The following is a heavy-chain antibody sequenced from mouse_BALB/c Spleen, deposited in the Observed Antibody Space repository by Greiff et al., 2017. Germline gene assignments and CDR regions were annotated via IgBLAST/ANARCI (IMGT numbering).Heavy chain of an antibody. Sequence: QVHVKQPGAELVKPGASVKLSCKASGYTFTSYWMHWVKQRPGQGLEWIGEIDPSDSYTNYNQKFKGKATLTVDKSSSTAYMQLSSLTSEDSAVYYCARGGSSLDYWGQGTTLTVSS. V-gene: IGHV1-69*02. CDR1: GYTFTSYW. J-gene: IGHJ2*01. CDR3: ARGGSSLDY. D-gene: IGHD1-1*01. CDR2: IDPSDSYT.